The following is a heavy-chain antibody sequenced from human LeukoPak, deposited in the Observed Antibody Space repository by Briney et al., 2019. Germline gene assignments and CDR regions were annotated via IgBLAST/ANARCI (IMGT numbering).Heavy chain of an antibody. CDR1: GGSISSSDYY. V-gene: IGHV4-39*01. Sequence: SETLSLTCTVSGGSISSSDYYWGWIRQPPEKGLEWIGSIYYSGSTYYNPSLKSRVTISVDTSKSQFSLKLSSVTAADTAVYYCARVTAGVFGMDLWGQGTTVSVSS. D-gene: IGHD2-21*02. J-gene: IGHJ6*02. CDR3: ARVTAGVFGMDL. CDR2: IYYSGST.